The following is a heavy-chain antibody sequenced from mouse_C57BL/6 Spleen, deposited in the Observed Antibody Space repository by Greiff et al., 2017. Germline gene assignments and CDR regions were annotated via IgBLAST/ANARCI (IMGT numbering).Heavy chain of an antibody. CDR1: GYSITSGYY. CDR3: ARVNWDTAMDY. CDR2: ISYDGST. Sequence: ESGPGLVKPSQSLSLTCSVTGYSITSGYYWNWIRQFPGNKLEWMGYISYDGSTNSNPSLKNRISIPRDPSKNQFFLKLNSVTTEDTATYYCARVNWDTAMDYWGQGTSVTVSS. V-gene: IGHV3-6*01. J-gene: IGHJ4*01. D-gene: IGHD4-1*01.